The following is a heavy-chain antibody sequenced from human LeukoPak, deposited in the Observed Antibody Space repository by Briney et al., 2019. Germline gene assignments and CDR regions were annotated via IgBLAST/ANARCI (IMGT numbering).Heavy chain of an antibody. CDR3: ARDLDGYNQMYFDY. Sequence: GGSLRLSCAASGFTFSDYYMSWIRQAPGKGPEWVSYISSSGSTIYYADSVKGRFTISRDNAKNSLYLQMNSLRAEDTAVYYCARDLDGYNQMYFDYWGQGTLVTVSS. CDR2: ISSSGSTI. V-gene: IGHV3-11*04. J-gene: IGHJ4*02. D-gene: IGHD5-24*01. CDR1: GFTFSDYY.